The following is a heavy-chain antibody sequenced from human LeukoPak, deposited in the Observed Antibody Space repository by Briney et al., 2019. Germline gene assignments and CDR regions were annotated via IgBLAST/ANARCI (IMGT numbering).Heavy chain of an antibody. CDR3: ARDGNDSSGYYYNAFDI. J-gene: IGHJ3*02. Sequence: SETLSLTCTVSGGSISSYYWSWIRQPPGKGLEWIGYIYYSGSTNYNPSLKSRVTMSVDTSKNQFSLKLSSVTAADTAVYYCARDGNDSSGYYYNAFDIWGQGTMVTVSS. CDR2: IYYSGST. CDR1: GGSISSYY. D-gene: IGHD3-22*01. V-gene: IGHV4-59*12.